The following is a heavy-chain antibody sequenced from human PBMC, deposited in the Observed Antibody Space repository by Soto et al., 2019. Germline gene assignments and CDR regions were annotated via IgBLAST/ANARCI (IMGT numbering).Heavy chain of an antibody. CDR2: FYDGDAE. CDR1: GFSVSYTY. V-gene: IGHV3-66*01. CDR3: ARDMPDGVDV. D-gene: IGHD2-2*01. Sequence: DVQLVESGGGLVQPGGSLRLSCVVSGFSVSYTYMSWARQAPGKGLEWASVFYDGDAEYYADSVKGRFTISRDKSKNTLYLQMNSLRAEDTAVYYCARDMPDGVDVWGQGTTVTVSS. J-gene: IGHJ6*02.